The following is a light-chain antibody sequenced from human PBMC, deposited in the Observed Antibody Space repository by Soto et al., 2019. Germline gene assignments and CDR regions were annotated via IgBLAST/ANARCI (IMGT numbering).Light chain of an antibody. V-gene: IGLV2-8*01. CDR3: SSFAGNNNVV. J-gene: IGLJ2*01. CDR2: EVS. CDR1: SSDVGGYNY. Sequence: QSALTQRPSASGSPGQSVTISCTGTSSDVGGYNYVSWYQQHPGKAPKLMISEVSKRPSGVPDRFSGSKSGNTASLTVSGLQAEDEADYYCSSFAGNNNVVFGGGTKLTVL.